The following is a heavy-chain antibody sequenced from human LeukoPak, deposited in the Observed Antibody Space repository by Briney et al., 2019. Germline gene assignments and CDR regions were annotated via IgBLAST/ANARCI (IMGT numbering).Heavy chain of an antibody. Sequence: SETLSLTCMVSGVSMRGYYLTWIRQSPGRGLEWIGYIYYSGGTNYNPSLESRVSMSVDTSKTHFSLSLNSVTSADTAVYFCARRNNPSEPHYFDFWGQGILVTVSS. CDR3: ARRNNPSEPHYFDF. CDR1: GVSMRGYY. CDR2: IYYSGGT. D-gene: IGHD1/OR15-1a*01. J-gene: IGHJ4*02. V-gene: IGHV4-59*08.